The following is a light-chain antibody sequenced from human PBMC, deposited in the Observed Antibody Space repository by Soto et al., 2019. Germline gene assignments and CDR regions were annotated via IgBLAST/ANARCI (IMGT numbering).Light chain of an antibody. V-gene: IGKV1-12*01. Sequence: DIQMTQAPSSVSASVGDRVTITCRASQGISSWVAWYQQKTGKAPKLLIYAASSLQSGVPSRFSGSGSGTDFTLTISSLQPEDFATYYCQQADSFPLTLGGGIKVEIK. CDR3: QQADSFPLT. J-gene: IGKJ4*01. CDR1: QGISSW. CDR2: AAS.